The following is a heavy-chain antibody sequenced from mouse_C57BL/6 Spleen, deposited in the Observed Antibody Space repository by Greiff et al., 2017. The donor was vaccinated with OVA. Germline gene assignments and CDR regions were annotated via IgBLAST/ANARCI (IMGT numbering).Heavy chain of an antibody. CDR3: ARQADYYGSSFWYFDV. CDR2: ISSGGSYT. D-gene: IGHD1-1*01. V-gene: IGHV5-6*01. J-gene: IGHJ1*03. CDR1: GFTFSSYG. Sequence: EVKLMESGGDLVKPGGSLKLSCAASGFTFSSYGMSWVRQTPDKRLEWVATISSGGSYTYYPDSVKGRFTISRDNAKNTLYLQRSSLKSEDTAMYYCARQADYYGSSFWYFDVGGTGTTVTVSS.